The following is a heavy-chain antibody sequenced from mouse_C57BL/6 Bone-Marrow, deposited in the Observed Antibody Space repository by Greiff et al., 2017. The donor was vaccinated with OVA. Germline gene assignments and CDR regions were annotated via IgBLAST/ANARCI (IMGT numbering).Heavy chain of an antibody. J-gene: IGHJ1*03. Sequence: EVQRVESGGGLVQPGESLKLSCESNEYEFPSHDMSWVRKTPEKRLELVAAINSVGGSAYYPDTMERRLIISRDNTKKTLYLQMSSLRSEDTAAYYCARHSYGRDFDVWGTGTTVTVSS. CDR2: INSVGGSA. CDR1: EYEFPSHD. CDR3: ARHSYGRDFDV. D-gene: IGHD1-1*01. V-gene: IGHV5-2*01.